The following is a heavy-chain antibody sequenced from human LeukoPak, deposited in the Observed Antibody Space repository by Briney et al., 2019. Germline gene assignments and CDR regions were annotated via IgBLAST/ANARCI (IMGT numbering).Heavy chain of an antibody. CDR1: GGSFSGYY. V-gene: IGHV4-34*01. Sequence: PSETLFLTCAVYGGSFSGYYWSWIRQPPGKGLEWIGEINHSGSTNYNPSLKSRVTISVDTSKNQFSLKLSSVTAADTAVYYCARASARGFDYYYYMDVWGKGTTVTVSS. J-gene: IGHJ6*03. CDR2: INHSGST. D-gene: IGHD3-3*01. CDR3: ARASARGFDYYYYMDV.